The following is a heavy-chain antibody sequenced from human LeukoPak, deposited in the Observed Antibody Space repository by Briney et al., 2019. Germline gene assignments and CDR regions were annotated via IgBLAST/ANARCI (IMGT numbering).Heavy chain of an antibody. CDR3: ARLSLKVLEWSPTKGKETHYFDY. Sequence: GSLRLSCAASGFTFSSYEMNWVRQAPGKGLEWIGEINHSGSTNYNPSLKSRVTILEDKSKNQFSLKMSSVTAADTAVYYCARLSLKVLEWSPTKGKETHYFDYWGQGTLVTVSS. D-gene: IGHD3-3*01. V-gene: IGHV4-34*01. J-gene: IGHJ4*02. CDR2: INHSGST. CDR1: GFTFSSYE.